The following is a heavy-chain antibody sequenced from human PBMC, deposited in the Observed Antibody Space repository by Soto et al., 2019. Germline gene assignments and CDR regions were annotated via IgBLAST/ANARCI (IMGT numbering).Heavy chain of an antibody. Sequence: PSETLSLTCTVSGVAISSGDYYWSWIRQTPGKGLEWIGYIYYSENTYYNPSLKSRVTISVDRSKNQFSLKLSSVTAAVPAVYYCAKCITALGHIDYWGQGTLVTVSS. CDR2: IYYSENT. CDR3: AKCITALGHIDY. CDR1: GVAISSGDYY. J-gene: IGHJ4*02. V-gene: IGHV4-61*08. D-gene: IGHD6-6*01.